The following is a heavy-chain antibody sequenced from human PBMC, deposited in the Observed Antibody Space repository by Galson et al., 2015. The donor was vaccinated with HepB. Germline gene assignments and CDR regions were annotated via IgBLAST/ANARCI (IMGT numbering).Heavy chain of an antibody. D-gene: IGHD6-19*01. CDR3: ARERIAVAGNGGWFDP. J-gene: IGHJ5*02. CDR2: IIPIFGTA. Sequence: SVKVSCKASGGTFSSYAISWVRQAPGQGLEWMGGIIPIFGTASYAQKFQGRVTITADESTSTAYMELSSLRSEDTAVYYCARERIAVAGNGGWFDPWGQGTLVTVSS. V-gene: IGHV1-69*13. CDR1: GGTFSSYA.